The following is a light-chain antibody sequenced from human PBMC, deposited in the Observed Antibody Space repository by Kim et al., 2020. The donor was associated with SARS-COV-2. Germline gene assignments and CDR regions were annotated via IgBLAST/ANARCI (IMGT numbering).Light chain of an antibody. J-gene: IGLJ2*01. CDR2: GKN. Sequence: SSELTQDPAVSVALGQTVRITCQGDSLRSYYASWYQQKPGQAPVLVIYGKNNRPSGIPDRFSGSSSGSTASLAITGAQAEDEADYYCNSRDSSGNHLSVV. CDR3: NSRDSSGNHLSVV. CDR1: SLRSYY. V-gene: IGLV3-19*01.